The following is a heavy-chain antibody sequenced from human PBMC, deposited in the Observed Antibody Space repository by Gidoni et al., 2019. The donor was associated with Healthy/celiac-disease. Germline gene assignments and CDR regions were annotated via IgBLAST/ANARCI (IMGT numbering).Heavy chain of an antibody. CDR2: IKSKTDGGTT. V-gene: IGHV3-15*01. CDR3: TTVGVVVALWYYYGMDV. J-gene: IGHJ6*02. D-gene: IGHD3-22*01. CDR1: GFPFSNAW. Sequence: EVQLVESGGGLVKPGGSLRLSCAASGFPFSNAWMSWVRQAPGKGLEWVGRIKSKTDGGTTDYAAPVKGRFTISRDDSKNTLYLQMNSLKTEDTAVYYCTTVGVVVALWYYYGMDVWGQGTTVTVSS.